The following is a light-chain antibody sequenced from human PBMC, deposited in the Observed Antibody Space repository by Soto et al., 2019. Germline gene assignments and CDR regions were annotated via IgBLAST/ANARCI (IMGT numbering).Light chain of an antibody. CDR2: DAS. CDR1: QSISSW. Sequence: DIQMTQSPSTLSASVGDRVTITCRASQSISSWLAWYQQKPGKAPKLLIYDASSLESGVPSRFSGSGSGTEFTLTISSLQPDDVATYYCQQYISYSGTFGQGTKVEIK. J-gene: IGKJ1*01. V-gene: IGKV1-5*01. CDR3: QQYISYSGT.